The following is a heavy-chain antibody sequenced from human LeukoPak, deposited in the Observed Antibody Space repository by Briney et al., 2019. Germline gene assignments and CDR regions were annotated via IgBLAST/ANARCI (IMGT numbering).Heavy chain of an antibody. V-gene: IGHV4-4*02. CDR2: VNLQGST. CDR1: GGSISNTNW. J-gene: IGHJ4*02. Sequence: PSGTLSLTCVVSGGSISNTNWWTWVRQPPGKGLEGSGEVNLQGSTNYNPSLKSRVSISVDKSENHISLKLSSVTAADTAVYYCAREGGPYRPLDYSGQGTLVTVAS. CDR3: AREGGPYRPLDY.